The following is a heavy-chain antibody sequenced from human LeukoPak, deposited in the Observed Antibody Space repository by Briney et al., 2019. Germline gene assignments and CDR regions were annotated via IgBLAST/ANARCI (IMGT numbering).Heavy chain of an antibody. V-gene: IGHV4-59*01. CDR1: GGSISSYY. Sequence: PSETLSLTCTVSGGSISSYYWSWVRQPPGKGLEWIGYFYYSGSTNYNPSLKSRVTISVDTSKNQFSLKLSSVTAADTAVYYCARDLPGRRGTIFCHWGQGTLVTVSS. J-gene: IGHJ4*02. CDR2: FYYSGST. D-gene: IGHD3-9*01. CDR3: ARDLPGRRGTIFCH.